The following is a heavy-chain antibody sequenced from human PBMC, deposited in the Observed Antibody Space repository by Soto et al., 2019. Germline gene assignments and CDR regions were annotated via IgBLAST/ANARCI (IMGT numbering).Heavy chain of an antibody. CDR2: IYYSGST. CDR1: GGSISSGGYY. CDR3: ARGSYDFWSGYPTPNYGMDV. D-gene: IGHD3-3*01. Sequence: SETLSLTCTVSGGSISSGGYYWSCIRQHPGKGLEWIGYIYYSGSTYYNPSLKSRVTISVDTSKNQFSLKLSSVTAADTAVYYCARGSYDFWSGYPTPNYGMDVWGQGTTVTV. V-gene: IGHV4-31*03. J-gene: IGHJ6*02.